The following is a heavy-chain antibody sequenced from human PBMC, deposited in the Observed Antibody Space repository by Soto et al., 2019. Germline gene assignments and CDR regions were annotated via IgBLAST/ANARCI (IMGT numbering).Heavy chain of an antibody. CDR3: AKDLWGVIGGISD. V-gene: IGHV3-30*18. D-gene: IGHD3-10*01. Sequence: GGSLRLSCAASGFTFSSYGMHWVRQAPGKGLEWVAVISYDGSNKYYADSVKGRFTISRDNSKNTLYLQMNSLRAEDTAVYYCAKDLWGVIGGISDWGQGTLVTVSS. CDR1: GFTFSSYG. CDR2: ISYDGSNK. J-gene: IGHJ4*02.